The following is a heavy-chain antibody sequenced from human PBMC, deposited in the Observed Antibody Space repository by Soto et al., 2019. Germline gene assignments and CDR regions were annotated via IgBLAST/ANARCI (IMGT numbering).Heavy chain of an antibody. J-gene: IGHJ4*02. D-gene: IGHD5-12*01. V-gene: IGHV3-23*01. CDR3: AKVKGYNAYEDLDY. CDR2: IRGGGVST. CDR1: GFTFSSYG. Sequence: ELQLLESGGGLVQPGGSLRLSCAASGFTFSSYGMSWVRQAPGKGLEWVSSIRGGGVSTYYADSVKGRFTIPRDNSKNTLYLKMNSLRAEDTALYYCAKVKGYNAYEDLDYWGQGTLVTVSS.